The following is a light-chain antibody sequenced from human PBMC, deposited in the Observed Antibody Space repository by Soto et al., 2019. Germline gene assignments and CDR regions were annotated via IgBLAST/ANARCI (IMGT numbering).Light chain of an antibody. J-gene: IGKJ3*01. CDR1: QSVTSNY. V-gene: IGKV3-20*01. CDR3: QQYGGVPFT. CDR2: GAS. Sequence: EVVLTQSPGTLSLSPGEGATLSCRASQSVTSNYVAWYQQKPGQAPSLLIYGASTRATGIPDGFSGSGSGTDFTLTISRLEPEDCGVFYCQQYGGVPFTFGPGTKVDIK.